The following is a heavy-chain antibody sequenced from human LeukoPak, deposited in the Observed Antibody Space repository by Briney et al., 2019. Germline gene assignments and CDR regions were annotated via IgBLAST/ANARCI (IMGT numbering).Heavy chain of an antibody. D-gene: IGHD3-22*01. J-gene: IGHJ4*02. CDR3: AREGYDSSGYYYGLDY. V-gene: IGHV3-30-3*01. CDR1: GFTFSSYA. CDR2: ISYDGSNK. Sequence: GRSLRLSCAASGFTFSSYAMHWVRQAPGKGLEWVAVISYDGSNKYYADSVKGRFTISRDNSKNTLYLQMNSLRAEDTAVYYCAREGYDSSGYYYGLDYRGQGTLVTVSS.